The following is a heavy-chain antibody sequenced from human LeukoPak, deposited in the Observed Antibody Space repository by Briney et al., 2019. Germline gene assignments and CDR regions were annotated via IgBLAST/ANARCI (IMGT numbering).Heavy chain of an antibody. CDR1: GFTFNNYA. V-gene: IGHV3-23*01. CDR2: ISGSGGST. CDR3: GRDGGNRWFDF. D-gene: IGHD2-15*01. Sequence: GGSLRLSCAASGFTFNNYAMSWVRQAPGKGLEWVSAISGSGGSTYSADSVKGRFTISRDNSKNTLSLQMSSLRVDDTAVYYCGRDGGNRWFDFWGQGTLVTVSS. J-gene: IGHJ4*02.